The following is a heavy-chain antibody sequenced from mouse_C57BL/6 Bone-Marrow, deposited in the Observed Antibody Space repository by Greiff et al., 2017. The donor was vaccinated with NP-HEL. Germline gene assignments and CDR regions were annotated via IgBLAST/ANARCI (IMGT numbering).Heavy chain of an antibody. CDR2: IYPRSGNT. CDR1: GYTFTSYG. Sequence: QVQLQQSGAELARPGASVKLSCKASGYTFTSYGISWVKQRPGQGLEWIGEIYPRSGNTYYNEKFKGKATLTADKSSSTAYMELRSLTSEDSAVYFCARGGYTAYWGQGTLVTVSA. D-gene: IGHD1-1*02. J-gene: IGHJ3*01. CDR3: ARGGYTAY. V-gene: IGHV1-81*01.